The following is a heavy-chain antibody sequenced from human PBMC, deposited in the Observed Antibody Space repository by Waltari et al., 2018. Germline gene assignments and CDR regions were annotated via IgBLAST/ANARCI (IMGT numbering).Heavy chain of an antibody. CDR1: GGTFSRYA. CDR2: IIPIFGTA. Sequence: QVQLVQSGAEVKKPGSSVQVSCKASGGTFSRYAISWVRQAPGQGLEWMGGIIPIFGTANYAQKFQGRVTITTDESTSTAYMELSSLRSEDTAVYYCARDPFGGAVAGTGYFDYWGQGTLVTVSS. V-gene: IGHV1-69*05. J-gene: IGHJ4*02. CDR3: ARDPFGGAVAGTGYFDY. D-gene: IGHD6-19*01.